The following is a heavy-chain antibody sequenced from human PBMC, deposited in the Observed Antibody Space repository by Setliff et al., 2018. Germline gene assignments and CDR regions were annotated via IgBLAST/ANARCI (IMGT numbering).Heavy chain of an antibody. V-gene: IGHV4-39*01. CDR1: GGSISSHY. D-gene: IGHD1-1*01. CDR3: ARTGTYRYFDY. J-gene: IGHJ4*02. Sequence: TSETLSLTCTVSGGSISSHYWGWIRQPPGKGLEWIGRIYYRGDTYYNASLKGRLTISVDTAQNQFSLRLTSVTAADTAVYYCARTGTYRYFDYWGQGALVTVSS. CDR2: IYYRGDT.